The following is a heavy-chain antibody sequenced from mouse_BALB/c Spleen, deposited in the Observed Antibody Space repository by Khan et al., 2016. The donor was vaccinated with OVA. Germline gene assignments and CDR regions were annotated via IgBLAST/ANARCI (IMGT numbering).Heavy chain of an antibody. CDR2: ISTYYGDA. V-gene: IGHV1S137*01. J-gene: IGHJ3*01. CDR1: GYTFTDFT. Sequence: VQLQQSGAELVRPGVSVKISCKGSGYTFTDFTLHWVKQSHAMSLEWIGVISTYYGDATYNQRFKDKATMTVDKSSSTAYMELARLTSEDYAIYCGTRGGGGNRFAYWGQGTLVTVSA. CDR3: TRGGGGNRFAY.